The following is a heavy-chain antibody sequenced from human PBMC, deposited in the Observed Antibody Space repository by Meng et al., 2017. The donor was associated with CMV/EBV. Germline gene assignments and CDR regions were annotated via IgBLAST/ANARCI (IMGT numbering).Heavy chain of an antibody. CDR3: TRNHEYGDQRYGMDV. Sequence: LSLTCVASGFRFSDYYMSWIRQAPGKGLEYISYISGSGRIKYSADSVKGRFTISRDNAKNSLYLQMNSLRAEDTAIYYCTRNHEYGDQRYGMDVWGQGTTVTVSS. CDR1: GFRFSDYY. V-gene: IGHV3-11*04. D-gene: IGHD4-17*01. CDR2: ISGSGRIK. J-gene: IGHJ6*02.